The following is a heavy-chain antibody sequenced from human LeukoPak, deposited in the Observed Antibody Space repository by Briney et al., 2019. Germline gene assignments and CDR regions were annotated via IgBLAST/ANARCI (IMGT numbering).Heavy chain of an antibody. Sequence: GGSLRLSCAASGFTFSSYGMHWVRQAPGKGLEWVAVISYDGSNKYYADSVKGRFTISRDNSKNTLYLQMNSLRAEDTAVYYCATNYYDFWSGYKDWGQGTLVTVSS. D-gene: IGHD3-3*01. J-gene: IGHJ4*02. V-gene: IGHV3-30*03. CDR3: ATNYYDFWSGYKD. CDR2: ISYDGSNK. CDR1: GFTFSSYG.